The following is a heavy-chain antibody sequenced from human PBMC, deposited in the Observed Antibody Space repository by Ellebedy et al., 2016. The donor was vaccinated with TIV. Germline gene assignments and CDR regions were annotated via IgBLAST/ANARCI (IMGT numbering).Heavy chain of an antibody. CDR3: ARGWSTPDS. CDR1: GFTFSNYT. Sequence: GESLKISCVASGFTFSNYTMNWVRQSPGKGLEWVSSIRSTGSDKYYAESVKGRFTISRDNAQNTLFLQMNSLRDEDTAVYYCARGWSTPDSWGQGTLVIVSS. V-gene: IGHV3-21*06. CDR2: IRSTGSDK. D-gene: IGHD2-15*01. J-gene: IGHJ4*02.